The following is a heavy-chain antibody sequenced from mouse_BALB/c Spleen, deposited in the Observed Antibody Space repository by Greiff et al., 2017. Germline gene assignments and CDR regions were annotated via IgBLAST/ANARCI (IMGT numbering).Heavy chain of an antibody. CDR2: IWSGGST. V-gene: IGHV2-2*02. CDR3: ARKRDYYAMDY. J-gene: IGHJ4*01. Sequence: VKVVESGPGLVQPSQSLSITCTVSGFSLTSYGVHWVRQSPGKGLEWLGVIWSGGSTDYNAAFISRLSISKDNSKSQVFFKMNSLQANDTAIYYCARKRDYYAMDYWGQGTSVTVSS. CDR1: GFSLTSYG.